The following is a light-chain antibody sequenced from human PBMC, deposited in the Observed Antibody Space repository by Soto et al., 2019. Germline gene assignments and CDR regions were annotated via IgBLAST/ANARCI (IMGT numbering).Light chain of an antibody. CDR2: SAS. Sequence: DIQMTHSPSSLSASVGDRVTITCRARQGIRNDLGWYQQKPGKAPKRLIYSASSVESGVPSRFSGSGSGTEFTLTISSLHPEDFATYYCRQHNTYPYTFGQGTKLEI. CDR3: RQHNTYPYT. V-gene: IGKV1-17*01. CDR1: QGIRND. J-gene: IGKJ2*01.